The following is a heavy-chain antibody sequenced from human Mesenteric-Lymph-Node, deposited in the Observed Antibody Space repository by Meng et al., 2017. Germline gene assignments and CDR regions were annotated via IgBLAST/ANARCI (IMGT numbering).Heavy chain of an antibody. Sequence: LSLTCTVSGYSISSGYYWGWIRQPPGKGLEWVSYITSSGSTIYYADSVKGRFTISRDNAKNPLYLQGNSLRAEDTAVYYCASNWGEYCSGGSCYQSNWFDPWGQGTLVTVSS. CDR1: GYSISSGYY. CDR3: ASNWGEYCSGGSCYQSNWFDP. J-gene: IGHJ5*02. D-gene: IGHD2-15*01. V-gene: IGHV3-11*01. CDR2: ITSSGSTI.